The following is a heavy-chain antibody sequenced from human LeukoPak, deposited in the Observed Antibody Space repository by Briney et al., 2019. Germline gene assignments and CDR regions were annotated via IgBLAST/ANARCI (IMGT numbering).Heavy chain of an antibody. CDR3: ARARGWLQDFDY. CDR2: INHSGST. D-gene: IGHD5-12*01. Sequence: PSETLSLTCAVYGGSFSGYYWSWIRQPPGKGLEWIGEINHSGSTNYNPSLKSRVTISVDTSKNQFSLKLRSVTAADTAVYYCARARGWLQDFDYWGQGTLVTVSS. J-gene: IGHJ4*02. V-gene: IGHV4-34*01. CDR1: GGSFSGYY.